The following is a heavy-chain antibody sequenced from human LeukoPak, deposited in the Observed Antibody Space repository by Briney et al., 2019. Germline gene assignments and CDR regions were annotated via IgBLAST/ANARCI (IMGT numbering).Heavy chain of an antibody. J-gene: IGHJ3*02. CDR3: ARVYSSGWYHAFDI. D-gene: IGHD6-19*01. V-gene: IGHV3-20*04. Sequence: GGSLRLSCAASGFTFDDYGMSWVRQAPGKGLEWVSGINWNGGSTGYADSVKGRFTISRDNAKNSLYLQMNSLRAEDTALYYCARVYSSGWYHAFDIWGQGTMVTVSS. CDR2: INWNGGST. CDR1: GFTFDDYG.